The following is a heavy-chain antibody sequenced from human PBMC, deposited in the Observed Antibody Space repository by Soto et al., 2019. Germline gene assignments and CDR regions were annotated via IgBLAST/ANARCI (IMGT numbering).Heavy chain of an antibody. Sequence: QVQLVQSGAEVKKPGSSVKVSCKASGGTFSSYTISWVRQAPGQGLEWMGRIIPILGIANYAQKFKGRVTITADKSTSTAYMELSRLRSEDTAVYYCAMDSGTPKHYYYMDVWGKGTTVTVSS. D-gene: IGHD3-10*01. CDR1: GGTFSSYT. J-gene: IGHJ6*03. CDR3: AMDSGTPKHYYYMDV. V-gene: IGHV1-69*02. CDR2: IIPILGIA.